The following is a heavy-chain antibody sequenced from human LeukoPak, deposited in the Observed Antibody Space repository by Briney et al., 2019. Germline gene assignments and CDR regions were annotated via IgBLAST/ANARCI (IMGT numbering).Heavy chain of an antibody. CDR1: GFTFSGSA. V-gene: IGHV3-73*01. CDR3: TRLRCTNGVCSFDY. Sequence: GGSLKLSCAASGFTFSGSAMHWVRQASGKGLGWVGRIRSKANSYATAYAASVKGRFTISRDDSKNTAYLQMNSLKTEDTAVYYCTRLRCTNGVCSFDYWGQGTLVTVSS. CDR2: IRSKANSYAT. J-gene: IGHJ4*02. D-gene: IGHD2-8*01.